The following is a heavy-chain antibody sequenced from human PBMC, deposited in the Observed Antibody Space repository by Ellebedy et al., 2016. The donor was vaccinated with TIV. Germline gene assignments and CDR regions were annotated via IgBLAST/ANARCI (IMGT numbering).Heavy chain of an antibody. J-gene: IGHJ4*02. CDR2: ISHSGST. CDR3: ARGPGVGAIAY. CDR1: GGSFSNYY. Sequence: MPSETLSLICGVYGGSFSNYYWSWIRQPPGKGLEWIGEISHSGSTNYNPSLKSRVTISLDTSTDQFSLNLYSVTAADTAVYYCARGPGVGAIAYWGQGTLVTVSS. V-gene: IGHV4-34*01. D-gene: IGHD1-26*01.